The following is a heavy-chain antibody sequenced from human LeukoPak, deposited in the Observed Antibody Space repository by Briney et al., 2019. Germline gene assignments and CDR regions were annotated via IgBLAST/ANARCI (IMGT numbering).Heavy chain of an antibody. Sequence: GGSLRLSCAASGFTFSDYYMSWIRQAPGKGLEWVSYISSSGSTIYYADSVKGRFTISRGNAKNSLYLQMNSLRAEDTAVYYCARTSSSWEFDYWGQGTLVTVSS. CDR2: ISSSGSTI. V-gene: IGHV3-11*01. CDR3: ARTSSSWEFDY. J-gene: IGHJ4*02. CDR1: GFTFSDYY. D-gene: IGHD6-13*01.